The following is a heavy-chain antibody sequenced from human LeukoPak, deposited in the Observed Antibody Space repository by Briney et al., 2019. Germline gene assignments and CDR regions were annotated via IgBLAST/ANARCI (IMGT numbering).Heavy chain of an antibody. D-gene: IGHD3-10*01. J-gene: IGHJ4*02. Sequence: PGGSLRVSCATSEFPFSSYSMSWVRQAPGKGLEWVSAISGSGGSTYYADSVKGRFTISRDNSKNTLYLQMNSLRADDTAVYYCANLFPRINMLLVCDCWGQGTLVTVSS. CDR1: EFPFSSYS. CDR2: ISGSGGST. CDR3: ANLFPRINMLLVCDC. V-gene: IGHV3-23*01.